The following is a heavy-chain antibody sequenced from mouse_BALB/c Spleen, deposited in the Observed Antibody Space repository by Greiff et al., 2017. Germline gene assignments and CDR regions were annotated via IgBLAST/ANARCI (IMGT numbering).Heavy chain of an antibody. CDR3: ARYLYAMDY. CDR1: GFTFSSFG. V-gene: IGHV5-17*02. J-gene: IGHJ4*01. Sequence: DVMLVESGGGLVQPGGSRKLSCAASGFTFSSFGMHWVRQAPEKGLEWVAYISSGSSTIYYADTVKGRFTISRDNPKNTLFLQMTSLRSEDTAMYYCARYLYAMDYWGQGTSVTVSS. D-gene: IGHD5-1*01. CDR2: ISSGSSTI.